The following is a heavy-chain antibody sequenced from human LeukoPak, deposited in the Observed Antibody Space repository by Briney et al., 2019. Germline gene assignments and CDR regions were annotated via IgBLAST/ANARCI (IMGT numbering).Heavy chain of an antibody. CDR1: GFTFSSYS. CDR3: ARVLVGATYAFDI. D-gene: IGHD1-26*01. J-gene: IGHJ3*02. CDR2: ISSSSSTI. Sequence: PGGSLRLSCAVSGFTFSSYSINWVRQAPGKGLEWVSYISSSSSTIYYADSVKGRFTISRDNAKNSLYLQMNSLRAEDTAVYYCARVLVGATYAFDIWGQGTMVTVSS. V-gene: IGHV3-48*01.